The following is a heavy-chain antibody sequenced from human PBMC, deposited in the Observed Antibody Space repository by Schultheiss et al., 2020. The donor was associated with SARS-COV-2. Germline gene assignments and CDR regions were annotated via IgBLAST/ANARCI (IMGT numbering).Heavy chain of an antibody. V-gene: IGHV1-18*04. D-gene: IGHD6-19*01. CDR2: ISAYNGNT. CDR3: ARFPPSAAVAGVWAFDI. CDR1: GYTFSSYG. J-gene: IGHJ3*02. Sequence: ASVKVSCKASGYTFSSYGVSWVRQAPGQGLEWMGWISAYNGNTNYAQKFQGRVTMTRDTSISTAYMELSRLRSDDTAVYYCARFPPSAAVAGVWAFDIWGQGTMVTVSS.